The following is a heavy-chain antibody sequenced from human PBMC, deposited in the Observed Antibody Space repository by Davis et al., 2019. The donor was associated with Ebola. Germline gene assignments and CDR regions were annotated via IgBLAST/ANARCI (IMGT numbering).Heavy chain of an antibody. Sequence: GESLKISCAASGFTFSNAWMSWVRQAPGKGLEWVGRIKSKTDGGTTDYAAPVKGRFTISRDDSKNTLYLQMNSLKTEDTAVYYCAPYCTGGVCNYGMDVWGQGTTVTVSS. CDR3: APYCTGGVCNYGMDV. J-gene: IGHJ6*02. V-gene: IGHV3-15*01. CDR1: GFTFSNAW. D-gene: IGHD2-8*02. CDR2: IKSKTDGGTT.